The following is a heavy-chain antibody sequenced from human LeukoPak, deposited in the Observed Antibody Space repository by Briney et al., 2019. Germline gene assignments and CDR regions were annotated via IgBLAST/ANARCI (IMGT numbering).Heavy chain of an antibody. D-gene: IGHD5-18*01. CDR2: INSDGSST. CDR3: ARLSGYSYGGGY. V-gene: IGHV3-74*01. J-gene: IGHJ4*02. Sequence: GGSLRLSCAASGFTFSSYWMHWVRQAPGKGLVWVSRINSDGSSTSYADSVKGRFTISRDNAKNTLYLQMNSLRAEDTAVYYCARLSGYSYGGGYRGQGTLVTVSS. CDR1: GFTFSSYW.